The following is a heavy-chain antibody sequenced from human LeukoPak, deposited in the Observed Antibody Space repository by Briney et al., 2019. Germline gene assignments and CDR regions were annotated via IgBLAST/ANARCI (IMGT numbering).Heavy chain of an antibody. CDR3: ARAPSEIGGYYPEYFRH. V-gene: IGHV3-30*04. J-gene: IGHJ1*01. CDR1: GFTFSSYA. Sequence: PGGSLRLSCAVSGFTFSSYAMHWVRQSLGKGLEWVAVVSSDGSEKYYADSLKGRFTISRDNSKNTLYLQMNGLRPEDTAVYSCARAPSEIGGYYPEYFRHWGEGTLVTVSP. CDR2: VSSDGSEK. D-gene: IGHD3-22*01.